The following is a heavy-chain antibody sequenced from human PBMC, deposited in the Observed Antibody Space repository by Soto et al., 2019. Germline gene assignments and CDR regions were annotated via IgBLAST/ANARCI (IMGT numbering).Heavy chain of an antibody. CDR3: AKSGYGHGYIDY. CDR1: RFTFSSWG. J-gene: IGHJ4*02. V-gene: IGHV3-30*18. D-gene: IGHD5-18*01. Sequence: QVHLVESGGGVVQPGRSLRLSCAASRFTFSSWGMYWVRQAPGKGLEWVALISSDGSNKYYADSVKGRFTISRDNSENTLYLQMSSLRTEDTAVYYCAKSGYGHGYIDYWGQGTLVTVSS. CDR2: ISSDGSNK.